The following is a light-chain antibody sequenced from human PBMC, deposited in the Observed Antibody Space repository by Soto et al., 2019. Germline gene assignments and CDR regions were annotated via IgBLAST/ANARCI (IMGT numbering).Light chain of an antibody. J-gene: IGKJ4*01. CDR2: DAS. Sequence: AIPLTQSPSSLSASVGARVTITCRASQGISSALAWYQQKPGKAPKLLIYDASSLESGVPSRFSGSGSGTDFTLTISSLQPEDFATYYCQQFNSYPPALTFGGGTKVEIK. V-gene: IGKV1-13*02. CDR1: QGISSA. CDR3: QQFNSYPPALT.